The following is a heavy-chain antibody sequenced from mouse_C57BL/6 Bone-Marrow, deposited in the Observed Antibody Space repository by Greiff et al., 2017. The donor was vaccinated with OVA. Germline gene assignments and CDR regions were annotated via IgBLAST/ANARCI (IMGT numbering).Heavy chain of an antibody. J-gene: IGHJ4*01. Sequence: QVQLQQSGAELVRPGTSVKVSCKASGYAFTNYLIEWVKQRHGKGLEWIGVINTGSGGTNYNEKFKGKATLTADKSSSTAYMQLSSLTSEDSAVYFCAVVATNMDYWGQGTSVTVSS. CDR1: GYAFTNYL. CDR2: INTGSGGT. V-gene: IGHV1-54*01. CDR3: AVVATNMDY. D-gene: IGHD1-1*01.